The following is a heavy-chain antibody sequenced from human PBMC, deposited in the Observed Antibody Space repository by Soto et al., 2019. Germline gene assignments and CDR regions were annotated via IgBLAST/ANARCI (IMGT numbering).Heavy chain of an antibody. CDR3: ARGGGSSWYHYYYGMDV. V-gene: IGHV4-34*01. D-gene: IGHD6-13*01. CDR1: GGSFSGYY. Sequence: SETLSLTCAVYGGSFSGYYLTWVRQPPGKGLEWIGEINHSGSTNYNPSLKSRVTTSVHTSKNQYSLKLSSVTAADTAVYYCARGGGSSWYHYYYGMDVWGQGTTVTVSS. J-gene: IGHJ6*02. CDR2: INHSGST.